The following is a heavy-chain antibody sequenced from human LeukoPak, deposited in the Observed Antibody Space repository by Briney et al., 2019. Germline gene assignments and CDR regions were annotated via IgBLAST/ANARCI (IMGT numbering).Heavy chain of an antibody. J-gene: IGHJ4*02. V-gene: IGHV4-4*07. CDR3: ARENSGSYREFDY. Sequence: SETLSLTCTVSGGSISSYYWSWIRQPAGKGLEWIRRIYTSGSTNYNASLKSRVSMSVDTSKNQFSLKLSSVTAADTAVFYCARENSGSYREFDYWGQGTLVTASS. D-gene: IGHD1-26*01. CDR1: GGSISSYY. CDR2: IYTSGST.